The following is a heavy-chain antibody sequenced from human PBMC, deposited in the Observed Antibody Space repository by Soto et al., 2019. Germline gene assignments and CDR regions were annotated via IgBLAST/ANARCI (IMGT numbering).Heavy chain of an antibody. V-gene: IGHV3-9*01. Sequence: GGSLRLACAASGFTFDDYAMHWVRQAPGKGLEWVSGISWNSGSIGYADSVKGRFTISRDNAKNSLYLQMNSLRAEDTALYYCAKDTGLWFGELYDYWGQGTLVTVSS. CDR1: GFTFDDYA. D-gene: IGHD3-10*01. J-gene: IGHJ4*02. CDR2: ISWNSGSI. CDR3: AKDTGLWFGELYDY.